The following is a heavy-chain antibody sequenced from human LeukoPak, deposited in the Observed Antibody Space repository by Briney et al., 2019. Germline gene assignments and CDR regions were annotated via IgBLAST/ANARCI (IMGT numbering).Heavy chain of an antibody. CDR1: GGTFSSYA. CDR2: IIPIFGIA. Sequence: SVRVSCKASGGTFSSYAISWVRQAPGQGLEWMGRIIPIFGIANYAQKFQGRVTITADKSTSTAYMELSSLRSEDTAVYYCARDLGDYYYYGMDVWGQGTTVTVSS. V-gene: IGHV1-69*04. CDR3: ARDLGDYYYYGMDV. D-gene: IGHD7-27*01. J-gene: IGHJ6*02.